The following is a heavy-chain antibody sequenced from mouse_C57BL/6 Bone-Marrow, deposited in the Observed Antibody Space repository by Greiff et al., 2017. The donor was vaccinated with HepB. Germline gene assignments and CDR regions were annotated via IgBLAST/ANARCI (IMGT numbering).Heavy chain of an antibody. D-gene: IGHD1-1*01. V-gene: IGHV5-17*01. Sequence: EVKVVESGGGLVKPGGSLKLSCAASGFTFSDYGMHWVRQAPEKGLEWVAYISSGSSTIYYADTVKGRFTISRDNAKNTLFLQMTSLRSEDTAMYYCAHITTVVAYYYAMDYWGQGTSVTVSS. CDR1: GFTFSDYG. CDR2: ISSGSSTI. CDR3: AHITTVVAYYYAMDY. J-gene: IGHJ4*01.